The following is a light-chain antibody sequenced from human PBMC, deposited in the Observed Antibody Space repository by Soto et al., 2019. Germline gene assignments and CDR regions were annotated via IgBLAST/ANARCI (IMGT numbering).Light chain of an antibody. Sequence: IQLTQSPSSLSASVGDRVTITCRASRGISSYLAWYQQKPGKAPKLLVYSASALQSGVPSRFSGSGSGPDFTFTISSLQPEDSATYFCQQLNSYPQTFGQGTRLEIK. V-gene: IGKV1-9*01. J-gene: IGKJ5*01. CDR2: SAS. CDR3: QQLNSYPQT. CDR1: RGISSY.